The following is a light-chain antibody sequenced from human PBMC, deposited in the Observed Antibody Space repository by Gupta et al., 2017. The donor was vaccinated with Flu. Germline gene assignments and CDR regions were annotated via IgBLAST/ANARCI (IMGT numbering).Light chain of an antibody. V-gene: IGKV3-15*01. Sequence: EIVMTQSPATLSVSPGERATLSCRASQSVSSNLAWYRQKPGQAPRLLIYGASTRATGIPARFSGSGSGTEFTRTNSSMQSEDFAVYYGQGRITFGQGTRLEIK. CDR1: QSVSSN. CDR2: GAS. CDR3: QGRIT. J-gene: IGKJ5*01.